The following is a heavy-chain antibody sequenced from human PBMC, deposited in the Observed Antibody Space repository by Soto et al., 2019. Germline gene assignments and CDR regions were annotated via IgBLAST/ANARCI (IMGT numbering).Heavy chain of an antibody. CDR2: IIPILGIA. Sequence: QVQLVQSGAKVKKPGSSVKVSCKASGGPFSSYTISWGRQAPGQGLEWMGRIIPILGIANYAQKFQGRVTITADKSTSTAYMELSSLRSEDTAVYYCARGPYYYYMDVWGKGTTVTVSS. J-gene: IGHJ6*03. CDR1: GGPFSSYT. CDR3: ARGPYYYYMDV. V-gene: IGHV1-69*02.